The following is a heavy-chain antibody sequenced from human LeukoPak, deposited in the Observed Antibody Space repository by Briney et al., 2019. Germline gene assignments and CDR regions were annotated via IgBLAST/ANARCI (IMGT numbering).Heavy chain of an antibody. CDR2: INPRYGSA. CDR1: GYTFSNYH. D-gene: IGHD5-24*01. Sequence: ASVKVSCKASGYTFSNYHIHWVRQAPGQGIEWMGIINPRYGSATYAQKFQGRVTMTRDMSTSTVHMELSSLRSDDTAVYYCAREEARDGSTGYYFDYWGQGTLVTVSS. J-gene: IGHJ4*02. CDR3: AREEARDGSTGYYFDY. V-gene: IGHV1-46*01.